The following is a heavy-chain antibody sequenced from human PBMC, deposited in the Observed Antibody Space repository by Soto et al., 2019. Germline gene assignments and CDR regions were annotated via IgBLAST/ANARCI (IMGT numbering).Heavy chain of an antibody. V-gene: IGHV1-8*01. D-gene: IGHD2-8*01. Sequence: GASVKVSCKASGYTFTSYDINWVRQATGQGLEWMGWMNPNSGNTGYAQKFQGRVTMTRNTSISTAYMELSSLRSEDTAVYYCARVRLGYCTNGVCYTPRYLGGMDVWGQGTTVTVSS. CDR2: MNPNSGNT. J-gene: IGHJ6*02. CDR3: ARVRLGYCTNGVCYTPRYLGGMDV. CDR1: GYTFTSYD.